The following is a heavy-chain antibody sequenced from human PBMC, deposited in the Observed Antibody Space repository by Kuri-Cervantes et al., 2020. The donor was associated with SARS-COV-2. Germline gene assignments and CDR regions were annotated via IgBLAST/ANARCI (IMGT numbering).Heavy chain of an antibody. J-gene: IGHJ4*02. CDR2: ISAYNGNT. CDR1: GGTFSSYT. Sequence: ASVKVSCKASGGTFSSYTISWVRQAPGQGLEWMGWISAYNGNTNYAQKLQGRVTMTTDTSTSTAYMELRSPRSDDTAVYYCARQGIAARWGAAHVRFDYWGQGTLVTVSS. V-gene: IGHV1-18*01. D-gene: IGHD6-6*01. CDR3: ARQGIAARWGAAHVRFDY.